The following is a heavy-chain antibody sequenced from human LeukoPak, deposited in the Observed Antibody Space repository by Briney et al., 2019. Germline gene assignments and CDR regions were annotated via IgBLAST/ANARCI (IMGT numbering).Heavy chain of an antibody. Sequence: PGGSLRLSCAASGFTFSSYWMHWVRQAPGKGLEWVAVISYDGSNKYYADSVKGRFTISRDNSKNTLYLQMNSLRAEDTAVYYCAKVQGARGYDRGDYWGQGTLVTVSS. J-gene: IGHJ4*02. CDR3: AKVQGARGYDRGDY. CDR1: GFTFSSYW. V-gene: IGHV3-30*18. D-gene: IGHD5-12*01. CDR2: ISYDGSNK.